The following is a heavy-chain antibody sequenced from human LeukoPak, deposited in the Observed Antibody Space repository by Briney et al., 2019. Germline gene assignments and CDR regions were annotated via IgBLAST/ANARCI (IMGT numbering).Heavy chain of an antibody. J-gene: IGHJ6*04. V-gene: IGHV3-7*03. CDR1: GFTFSSYW. CDR3: ARDQEGGWLGHYYYGMDV. D-gene: IGHD6-19*01. Sequence: GRSLRLSCAASGFTFSSYWMSWVRQAPGKGLEWVANIKQDGSEKYYVDSVKGRFTISRDNAKNSLYLQMNSLRAEDTAVYYCARDQEGGWLGHYYYGMDVWGKGTTVTVSS. CDR2: IKQDGSEK.